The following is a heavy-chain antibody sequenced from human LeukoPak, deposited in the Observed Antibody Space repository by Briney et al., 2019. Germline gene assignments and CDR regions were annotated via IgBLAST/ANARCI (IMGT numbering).Heavy chain of an antibody. CDR2: ISGSAFST. CDR1: GLTFSNYA. Sequence: PGGSLRLSCAASGLTFSNYAMSWVRQAPGKGLEWVSGISGSAFSTDYADSVKGRFTISRDNSRNTFYLQMNSLRGDDTAVYYCVKGLGVDDNWGQGALVTVSS. J-gene: IGHJ4*02. D-gene: IGHD3-10*01. CDR3: VKGLGVDDN. V-gene: IGHV3-23*01.